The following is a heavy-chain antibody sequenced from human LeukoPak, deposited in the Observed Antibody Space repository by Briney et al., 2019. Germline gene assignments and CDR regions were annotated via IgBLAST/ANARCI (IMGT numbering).Heavy chain of an antibody. J-gene: IGHJ6*02. CDR3: AKVLLYFYVNRSPLDV. D-gene: IGHD3-10*02. Sequence: SETLSLTCAVYGGSFSGYYWSWIRQPPGKGLEWIGEINHSGSTNYNPSLKSRVTISVDTSKNQFSLKLSSVTAADTAVYYCAKVLLYFYVNRSPLDVWGQGTTVTVSS. CDR1: GGSFSGYY. V-gene: IGHV4-34*01. CDR2: INHSGST.